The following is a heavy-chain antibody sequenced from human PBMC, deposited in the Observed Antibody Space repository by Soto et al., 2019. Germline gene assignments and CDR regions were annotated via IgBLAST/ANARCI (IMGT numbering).Heavy chain of an antibody. Sequence: SGPTLVNPTQTLTLTCTFSGFSLSTSGMCVSWIRQPPGKALEWLARIDWDDDKYYSTSLKTRLTISKDTSKNQVVLTMTNMDPVDTAMYYCARIDFDGSSGTFDYWGQGTLVTVSS. CDR2: IDWDDDK. CDR1: GFSLSTSGMC. D-gene: IGHD3-22*01. CDR3: ARIDFDGSSGTFDY. V-gene: IGHV2-70*11. J-gene: IGHJ4*02.